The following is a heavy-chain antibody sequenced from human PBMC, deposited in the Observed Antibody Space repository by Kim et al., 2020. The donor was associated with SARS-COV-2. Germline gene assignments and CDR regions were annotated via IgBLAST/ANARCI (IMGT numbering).Heavy chain of an antibody. CDR3: AKGGLRYLNSGMDV. Sequence: GGSLRLSCAASGFTFSSYAMSWVRQAPGKGLEWVSAISGSGGSTYYADSVKGRFTISRDNSKNTLYLQMNSLRAEDTAVYYCAKGGLRYLNSGMDVWGQGTTVTVSS. J-gene: IGHJ6*02. V-gene: IGHV3-23*01. CDR1: GFTFSSYA. CDR2: ISGSGGST. D-gene: IGHD4-17*01.